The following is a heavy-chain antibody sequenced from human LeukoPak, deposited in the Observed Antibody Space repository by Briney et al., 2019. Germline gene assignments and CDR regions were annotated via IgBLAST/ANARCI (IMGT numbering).Heavy chain of an antibody. CDR3: AEESSTLYFDY. Sequence: PGGSLRLSCAASGFTVSSNYMSWVRQAPGKGLEWVSVIYSGGSTYYADSVKGRFTISRDNSKNTLYLQMNSLRAEDTAVYYCAEESSTLYFDYWGQGTLVTVSS. V-gene: IGHV3-66*01. CDR1: GFTVSSNY. CDR2: IYSGGST. J-gene: IGHJ4*02.